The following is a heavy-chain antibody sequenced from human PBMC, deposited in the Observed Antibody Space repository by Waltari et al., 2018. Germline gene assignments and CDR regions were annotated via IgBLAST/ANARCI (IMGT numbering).Heavy chain of an antibody. V-gene: IGHV3-33*01. CDR2: VWPDGGKK. D-gene: IGHD6-19*01. Sequence: QVQLVESGGGVVRPGRSLRLSCSASGFTFSSDGMHWLRQAQGKGLEWVALVWPDGGKKYYEDSVKGRFTISRDNSNNMLSLQMSSLRAEDTAVYYCARVAVPGTFFFDYWGQGTLVTVSS. J-gene: IGHJ4*02. CDR3: ARVAVPGTFFFDY. CDR1: GFTFSSDG.